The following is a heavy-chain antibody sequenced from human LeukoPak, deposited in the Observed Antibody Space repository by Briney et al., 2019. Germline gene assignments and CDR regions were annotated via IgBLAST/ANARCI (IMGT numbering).Heavy chain of an antibody. CDR3: ARATGHYYGTYFDY. J-gene: IGHJ4*02. D-gene: IGHD3-10*01. V-gene: IGHV1-2*04. CDR2: INPNSGGT. CDR1: GYTFTGYY. Sequence: GASVKVSCKASGYTFTGYYMHWVRQAPGQGLEWMGWINPNSGGTNYAQKFQGWVTMTRDTSISTAYMELSRLRSDDTAVYYCARATGHYYGTYFDYWGQGTLVTVSS.